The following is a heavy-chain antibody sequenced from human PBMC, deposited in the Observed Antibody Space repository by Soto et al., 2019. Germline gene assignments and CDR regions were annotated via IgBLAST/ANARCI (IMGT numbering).Heavy chain of an antibody. Sequence: GGSLRLSCAASGFTFSSYSMNWVRQAPGKGLEWVSSISSSSSYIYYADSVKGRFTISRDNAKNSLYLQMNSLRAEDTAVYYCARDLNEGATPFDYWGQGTLVTVSS. CDR2: ISSSSSYI. J-gene: IGHJ4*02. CDR1: GFTFSSYS. D-gene: IGHD1-26*01. V-gene: IGHV3-21*01. CDR3: ARDLNEGATPFDY.